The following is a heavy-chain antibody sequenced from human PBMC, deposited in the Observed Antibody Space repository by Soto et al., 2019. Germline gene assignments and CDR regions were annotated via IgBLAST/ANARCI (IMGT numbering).Heavy chain of an antibody. V-gene: IGHV1-2*04. D-gene: IGHD2-8*01. CDR2: INPKSGGT. Sequence: SVKVSCKASGYSFTDYHIHWVRQAPGQGLEWLGRINPKSGGTSTAQKFQGWVTMTTDTSISTASMELTRLTSDVTAIYYCARGDSTDCSNGVCSFFYNHDMDVWGQGTTVTVSS. CDR3: ARGDSTDCSNGVCSFFYNHDMDV. J-gene: IGHJ6*02. CDR1: GYSFTDYH.